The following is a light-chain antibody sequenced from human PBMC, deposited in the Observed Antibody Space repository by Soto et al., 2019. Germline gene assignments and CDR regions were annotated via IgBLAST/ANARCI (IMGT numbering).Light chain of an antibody. J-gene: IGLJ1*01. CDR2: EVS. Sequence: QSALTQPASVSGSPGQSITISSTGTSSDVGGYNYVSWYQQHPGKAPKLIIYEVSNRPTGVSNRFSGSKSGHTASLTISGLQSEDEADYFCTSYTSSSTLDVFGTGTKLTVL. CDR1: SSDVGGYNY. V-gene: IGLV2-14*01. CDR3: TSYTSSSTLDV.